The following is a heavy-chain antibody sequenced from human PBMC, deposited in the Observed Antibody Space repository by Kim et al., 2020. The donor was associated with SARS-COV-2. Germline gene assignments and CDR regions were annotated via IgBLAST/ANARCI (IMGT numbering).Heavy chain of an antibody. V-gene: IGHV4-39*01. CDR3: ASLTTMIVVWDS. Sequence: YDNPSLKSRSTISVDTSKNQFSLKLGSVTAADTAVYYCASLTTMIVVWDSWGQGTLVTVSS. J-gene: IGHJ4*02. D-gene: IGHD3-22*01.